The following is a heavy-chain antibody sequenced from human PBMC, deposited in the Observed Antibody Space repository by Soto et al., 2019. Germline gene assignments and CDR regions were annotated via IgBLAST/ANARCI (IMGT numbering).Heavy chain of an antibody. J-gene: IGHJ4*02. CDR1: GGSISSGGYY. CDR3: ARGERITIFGVVTPHYFDY. D-gene: IGHD3-3*01. Sequence: SETLSLTCTVSGGSISSGGYYWSWIRQHPGKGLEWIGYIYYSGSTYYNPSLKSRVTISVDTSKNQFSLKLSSVTAADTAVYYCARGERITIFGVVTPHYFDYWGQGTLVTVSS. CDR2: IYYSGST. V-gene: IGHV4-31*03.